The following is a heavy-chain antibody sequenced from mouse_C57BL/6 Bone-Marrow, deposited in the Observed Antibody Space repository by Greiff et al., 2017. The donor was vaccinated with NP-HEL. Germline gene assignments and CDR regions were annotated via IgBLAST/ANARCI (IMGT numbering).Heavy chain of an antibody. Sequence: EVQLVESGGGLVKPGGSLKLSCAASGFTFSSYAMSWVRQTPEKRLEWVATISDGGSYTYYPDNVKGRFTISRDNAKNNLYLQMSNLKSEDTAMYYCARDRLVYWYYDVGGTGTTVTVSA. V-gene: IGHV5-4*01. CDR1: GFTFSSYA. CDR3: ARDRLVYWYYDV. CDR2: ISDGGSYT. J-gene: IGHJ1*03.